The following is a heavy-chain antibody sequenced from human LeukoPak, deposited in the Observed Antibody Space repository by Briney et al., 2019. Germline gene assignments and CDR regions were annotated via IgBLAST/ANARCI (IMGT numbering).Heavy chain of an antibody. CDR3: ARGWDIVVVTAIPGRPYAFDI. Sequence: SETLSLTCAVYGGSFSGYYWSWIRQPPGKGLEWIGEINHSGSTNYNPSLKSRVTISVDRSKNQFSLKLSSVTAADTAVYYCARGWDIVVVTAIPGRPYAFDIWGQGTMVTVSS. J-gene: IGHJ3*02. D-gene: IGHD2-21*02. CDR1: GGSFSGYY. V-gene: IGHV4-34*01. CDR2: INHSGST.